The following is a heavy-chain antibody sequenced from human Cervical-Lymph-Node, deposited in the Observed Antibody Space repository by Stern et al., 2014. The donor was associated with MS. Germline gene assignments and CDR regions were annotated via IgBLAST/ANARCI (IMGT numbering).Heavy chain of an antibody. V-gene: IGHV2-5*02. J-gene: IGHJ4*02. CDR1: GFSLSTSGVG. CDR3: AHSPSLELWAHYFDY. CDR2: LYWDADK. D-gene: IGHD1-7*01. Sequence: QIPLKESGPTLVKPTQTLTLTCTFSGFSLSTSGVGVGWIRQPPGEALEWLVLLYWDADKRYSRSLKSRLTITKDTSKNQVVLTMTNVDPVDTATYYCAHSPSLELWAHYFDYWGQGTLVTVSS.